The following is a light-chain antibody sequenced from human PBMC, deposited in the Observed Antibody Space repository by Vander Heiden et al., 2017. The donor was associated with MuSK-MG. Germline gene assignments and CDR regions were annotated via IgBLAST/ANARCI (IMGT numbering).Light chain of an antibody. CDR2: GKN. CDR1: SLRSYF. Sequence: SSELTQDPAVSVALGQTVRITCPGDSLRSYFATWYQQRPGQAPVIFIYGKNNRDSGSPDRFSASRSGNTASVTIAGAQAEEEADDYCSSRDDKENNVTVFGGGTKLTVL. CDR3: SSRDDKENNVTV. J-gene: IGLJ2*01. V-gene: IGLV3-19*01.